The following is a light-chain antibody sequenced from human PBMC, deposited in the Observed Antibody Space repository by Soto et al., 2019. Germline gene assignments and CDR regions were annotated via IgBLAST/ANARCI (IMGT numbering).Light chain of an antibody. Sequence: VLTQSPGSLSLSSGERVTLSCRASQSFTSGYLAWYQQKSGQAPRLLIYATSTRAPGIPDRFSGSGSGTDFTLTLSRLEPEDCAVYYCQQYGTALSPWTFGQGTKVEIK. V-gene: IGKV3-20*01. CDR3: QQYGTALSPWT. J-gene: IGKJ1*01. CDR2: ATS. CDR1: QSFTSGY.